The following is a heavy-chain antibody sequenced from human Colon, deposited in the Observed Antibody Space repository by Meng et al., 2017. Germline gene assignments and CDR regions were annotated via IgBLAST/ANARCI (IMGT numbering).Heavy chain of an antibody. CDR2: VFHTGGT. Sequence: QVPLEESGPGLVKPSATLSLTCAVSGASIPTRNWWNWVRQAPGKGLEWIGDVFHTGGTSYNPSLESRLTISVDRSKNQFYLNLRSVTAADTATYYCARGGDWGFDYWGPGTLVTVSS. J-gene: IGHJ4*02. V-gene: IGHV4-4*02. CDR3: ARGGDWGFDY. D-gene: IGHD3-16*01. CDR1: GASIPTRNW.